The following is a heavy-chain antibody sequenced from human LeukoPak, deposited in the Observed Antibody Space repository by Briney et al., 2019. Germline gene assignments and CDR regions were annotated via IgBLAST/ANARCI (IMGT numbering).Heavy chain of an antibody. J-gene: IGHJ4*02. CDR1: GFSFGSYA. V-gene: IGHV3-23*01. D-gene: IGHD6-13*01. CDR2: ISGGGSTT. Sequence: PGGSLRLSCAASGFSFGSYAMSWVRQAPGKGLEWVSSISGGGSTTYYADSVKGRFTISRDNSKNTLCLQMSSLRAEDAAVYYCAKGNHRIAAAGSYFDYWGQGTLVTVSS. CDR3: AKGNHRIAAAGSYFDY.